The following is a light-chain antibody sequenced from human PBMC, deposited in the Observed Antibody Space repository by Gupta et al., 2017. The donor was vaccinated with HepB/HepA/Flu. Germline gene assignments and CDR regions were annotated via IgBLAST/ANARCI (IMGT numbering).Light chain of an antibody. J-gene: IGLJ2*01. CDR2: DVS. CDR1: SSDVGGYNY. CDR3: SSYTSSSTYVV. V-gene: IGLV2-14*03. Sequence: SALTQPASMSGSPGQSITLSCTGPSSDVGGYNYISWYQQHPGKAPKLMIYDVSNRPSGVSNRFSGSKSGNTASLTISGLQAEDEADYYCSSYTSSSTYVVFGGGTKLTVL.